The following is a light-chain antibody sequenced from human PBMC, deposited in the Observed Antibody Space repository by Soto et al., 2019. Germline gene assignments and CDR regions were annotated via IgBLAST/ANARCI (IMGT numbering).Light chain of an antibody. CDR2: DAS. J-gene: IGKJ2*01. CDR3: QQRSSWPRYT. Sequence: EIVLTQSPATLSLSPGERATLSCSASQSVSSYVAWYQQKPGQAPRLLIYDASNRATGIPARFSGSGSGTDFTLTIGSLEPEDFAVYYCQQRSSWPRYTFGQGTKLEIK. CDR1: QSVSSY. V-gene: IGKV3-11*01.